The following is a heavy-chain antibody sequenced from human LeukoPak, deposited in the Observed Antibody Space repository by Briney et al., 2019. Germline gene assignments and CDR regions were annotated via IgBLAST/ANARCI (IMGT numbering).Heavy chain of an antibody. CDR2: ISGSGGST. CDR1: GFTFSSYA. D-gene: IGHD3-22*01. Sequence: PGGSLRLSCAASGFTFSSYAMSWVRQAPGKGLEWVSAISGSGGSTYYADSAKGRFTISRDNSKNTLYLQMNSLRAEDTAVYYCAKDLCYYDSSGPELRFDPWGQGTLVTVSS. CDR3: AKDLCYYDSSGPELRFDP. V-gene: IGHV3-23*01. J-gene: IGHJ5*02.